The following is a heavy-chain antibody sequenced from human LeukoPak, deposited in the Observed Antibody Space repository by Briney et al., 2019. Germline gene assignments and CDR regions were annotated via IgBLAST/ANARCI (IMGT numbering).Heavy chain of an antibody. J-gene: IGHJ4*02. CDR3: AKGGHFDF. CDR1: GFTFSTFF. V-gene: IGHV3-23*01. D-gene: IGHD6-25*01. Sequence: GGSLRLSRVASGFTFSTFFMTWVRRAPGKGLEWVSAISGSGGNTYYTDSVKGRFTISRDNSKNTLYLQMNNLRAEDTALYHCAKGGHFDFWGQGALVTVSS. CDR2: ISGSGGNT.